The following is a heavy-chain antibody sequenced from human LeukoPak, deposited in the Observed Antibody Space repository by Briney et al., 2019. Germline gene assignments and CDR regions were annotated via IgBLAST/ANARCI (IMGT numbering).Heavy chain of an antibody. V-gene: IGHV4-39*01. Sequence: SETLSLTCTVSGGSISSSDSYRGWIRQPPGKGLEWIGSLYYSGSTYYNPSLKSRVTMSVDTSKNQFSLKLSSVTAADTAVYYCVVMPGFWGQGTLVTVSS. CDR2: LYYSGST. J-gene: IGHJ4*02. CDR3: VVMPGF. CDR1: GGSISSSDSY. D-gene: IGHD3-16*01.